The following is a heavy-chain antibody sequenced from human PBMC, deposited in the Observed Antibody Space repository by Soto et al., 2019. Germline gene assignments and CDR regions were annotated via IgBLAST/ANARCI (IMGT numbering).Heavy chain of an antibody. V-gene: IGHV3-11*05. CDR2: ISSSSSYT. CDR3: AREALLNWFDP. D-gene: IGHD2-15*01. Sequence: GGSLRLSCAASGLTFSSYWMHWVRQAPGKGLEWVSYISSSSSYTNYADSVKGRFTISRDNAKNSLYLQMNSLRAEDTAVYYCAREALLNWFDPWGQGTLVTVSS. J-gene: IGHJ5*02. CDR1: GLTFSSYW.